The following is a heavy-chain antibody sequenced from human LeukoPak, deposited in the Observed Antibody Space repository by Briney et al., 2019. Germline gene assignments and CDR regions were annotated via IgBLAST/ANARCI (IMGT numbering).Heavy chain of an antibody. Sequence: SGPTLVKPTQTLTLTYTFSGFSITTRGETVGWIRQPPGKALEWLALISWDDDKRHSPSLKSRLTITKDTSKHHVVLTMTNMDPVDTATYYCAHRRAGGPVPNAFDIWGQGTMVTVSS. D-gene: IGHD3-16*01. V-gene: IGHV2-5*02. CDR3: AHRRAGGPVPNAFDI. CDR1: GFSITTRGET. J-gene: IGHJ3*02. CDR2: ISWDDDK.